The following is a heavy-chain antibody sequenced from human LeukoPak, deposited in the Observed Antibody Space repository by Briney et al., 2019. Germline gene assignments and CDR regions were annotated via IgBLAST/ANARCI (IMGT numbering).Heavy chain of an antibody. CDR2: ISSSSSYI. Sequence: GGSLRLSCAASGFTFSSYSMNWVRQAPGKGLEWVSSISSSSSYIYYADSVKGRFTISRDNAKNSLYLQMNSLRAEDTAVYYCARDPRYFDWLTGGYFYYYGMDVWGQGTTVTVSS. D-gene: IGHD3-9*01. CDR3: ARDPRYFDWLTGGYFYYYGMDV. CDR1: GFTFSSYS. J-gene: IGHJ6*02. V-gene: IGHV3-21*01.